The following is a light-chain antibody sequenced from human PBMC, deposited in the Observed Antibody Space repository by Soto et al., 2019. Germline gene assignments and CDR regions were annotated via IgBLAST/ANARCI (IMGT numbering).Light chain of an antibody. V-gene: IGKV4-1*01. CDR1: QGVLYSSNNKNN. CDR3: QQYYTTPWT. J-gene: IGKJ1*01. CDR2: WAS. Sequence: DIVMTQSPDSLAVSLGERATINCKSSQGVLYSSNNKNNLAWYQQKPGQPPKLLIYWASTRESGVPDRFSGSGSGTDFTLTISSLQAEDVAVYYCQQYYTTPWTFGHGTKVEIK.